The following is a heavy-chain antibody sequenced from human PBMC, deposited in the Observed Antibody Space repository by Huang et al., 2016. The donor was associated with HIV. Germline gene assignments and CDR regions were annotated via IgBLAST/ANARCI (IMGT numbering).Heavy chain of an antibody. CDR1: TFTFGAYW. CDR2: IKQDESEK. V-gene: IGHV3-7*01. CDR3: ATKTAAMDI. J-gene: IGHJ6*02. Sequence: VESGGRLVQPGGSIRLSCVGSTFTFGAYWMGWVRQLPGKGLEWVANIKQDESEKYYVESVKGRFNISRDNAKKVLFLEMNNVRVEDTATYYCATKTAAMDIWGQGTTVTVS. D-gene: IGHD1-7*01.